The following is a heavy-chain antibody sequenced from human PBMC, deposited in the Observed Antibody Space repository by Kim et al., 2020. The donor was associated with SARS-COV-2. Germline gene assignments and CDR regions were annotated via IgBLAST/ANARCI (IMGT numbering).Heavy chain of an antibody. J-gene: IGHJ6*02. CDR2: IYYSGST. CDR1: GGSISSYS. D-gene: IGHD4-4*01. Sequence: SETLSLTCTVSGGSISSYSWTWIRQPPGKGLEWIGYIYYSGSTNYNPPHKRRVTISGATSKNQFSRKLSSVTAADTAVYYCARDGRDYSPDYYYGMDVWGQGTTVTVSS. CDR3: ARDGRDYSPDYYYGMDV. V-gene: IGHV4-59*13.